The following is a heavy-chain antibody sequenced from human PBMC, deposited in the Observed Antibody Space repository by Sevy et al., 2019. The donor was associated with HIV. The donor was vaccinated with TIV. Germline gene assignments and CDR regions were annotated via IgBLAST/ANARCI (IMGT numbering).Heavy chain of an antibody. D-gene: IGHD3-3*01. J-gene: IGHJ6*02. V-gene: IGHV3-15*01. Sequence: GGSLRLSCAASGFTFNYAWMSWVRQAPGKGLEWVGRIKSKTDGGTADHAEHVKGRFTISSDDSENTPYLQMNSLKTEDTAVYYCASVVKNDFWDGHVNYYGLDVWGQGTTVTVSS. CDR1: GFTFNYAW. CDR2: IKSKTDGGTA. CDR3: ASVVKNDFWDGHVNYYGLDV.